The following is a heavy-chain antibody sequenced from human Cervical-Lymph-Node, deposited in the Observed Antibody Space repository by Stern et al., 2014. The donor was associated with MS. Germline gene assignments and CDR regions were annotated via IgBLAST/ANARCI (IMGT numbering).Heavy chain of an antibody. Sequence: VQLVESGTEVKKPGASLIVSCKASGYTFTNYGLRWVRQAPRQGLEWLGWISADSGSTKYTQNLRDRLTLTRDTSTGTAYMDLRTLRAEDTAVYYCARDKMHAFDSWGQGTPVSVSS. D-gene: IGHD5-24*01. J-gene: IGHJ4*02. V-gene: IGHV1-18*01. CDR3: ARDKMHAFDS. CDR2: ISADSGST. CDR1: GYTFTNYG.